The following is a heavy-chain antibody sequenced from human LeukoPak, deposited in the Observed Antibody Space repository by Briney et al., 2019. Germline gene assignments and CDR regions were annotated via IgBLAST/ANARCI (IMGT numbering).Heavy chain of an antibody. CDR3: ARARRYRSSWYHDY. V-gene: IGHV3-48*02. D-gene: IGHD6-13*01. Sequence: GGSLRLSCAASGFSFSTYTTNWVRQAPGKGLDWVSYISSSSSTIYYADSVKGRFTISRDNANNSLYLQMNSLRDEDTAVYYCARARRYRSSWYHDYWGQGSLVTVSS. J-gene: IGHJ4*02. CDR2: ISSSSSTI. CDR1: GFSFSTYT.